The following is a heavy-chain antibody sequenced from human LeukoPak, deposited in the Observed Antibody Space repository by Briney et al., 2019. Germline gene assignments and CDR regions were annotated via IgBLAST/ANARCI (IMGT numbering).Heavy chain of an antibody. V-gene: IGHV3-11*01. CDR3: ARDRGNSDPGDWFDS. Sequence: PGGSLRLSCAASGFTFSDYYMSWIRQAPGKGLEWVSYISGSGSTVYYAASVRGRFTISGDNAKTSLFLQMNSLRAEDTAVYYCARDRGNSDPGDWFDSWGQGTLVTVSS. D-gene: IGHD4-23*01. J-gene: IGHJ5*01. CDR1: GFTFSDYY. CDR2: ISGSGSTV.